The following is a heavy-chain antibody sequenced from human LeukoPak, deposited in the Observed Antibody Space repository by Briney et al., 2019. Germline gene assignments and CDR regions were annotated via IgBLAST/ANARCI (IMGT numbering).Heavy chain of an antibody. J-gene: IGHJ5*02. CDR3: ASVLTGYSSSFP. Sequence: GSLRLSCAASGFTVSSNYMSWACQAPGKGLEWVSVIYSGGSTYYADSVKGRFTISRDNSKNTLYLQMNSLRAEDTAVYYCASVLTGYSSSFPWGQGTLVTVSS. D-gene: IGHD6-13*01. CDR1: GFTVSSNY. V-gene: IGHV3-66*02. CDR2: IYSGGST.